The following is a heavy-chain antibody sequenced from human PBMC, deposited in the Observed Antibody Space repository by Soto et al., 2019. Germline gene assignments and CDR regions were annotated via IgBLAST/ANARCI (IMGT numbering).Heavy chain of an antibody. Sequence: SVKVSCKASGGTFGSYASSWVRQAPGQGLEWMGGIIPIFGTANYAQKFQGRVTITADESTSTAYMELSSLRSEDTAVYYCARDPRIQLRYFDWPLYYYYGMDVWGQGTTVTVSS. V-gene: IGHV1-69*13. D-gene: IGHD3-9*01. CDR1: GGTFGSYA. J-gene: IGHJ6*02. CDR3: ARDPRIQLRYFDWPLYYYYGMDV. CDR2: IIPIFGTA.